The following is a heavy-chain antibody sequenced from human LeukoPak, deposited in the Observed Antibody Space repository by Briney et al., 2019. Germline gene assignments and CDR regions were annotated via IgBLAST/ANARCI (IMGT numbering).Heavy chain of an antibody. CDR1: GGTLSSYA. J-gene: IGHJ5*02. CDR3: AGETEGNWFDP. Sequence: SVKVSCKASGGTLSSYAISWVGQAPGQGLEGMGGIIPIFGTANYAQKFQGRVTITADKSTSTAYMELSSLRSEDTAVYYCAGETEGNWFDPWGQGTLVTVSS. V-gene: IGHV1-69*06. CDR2: IIPIFGTA.